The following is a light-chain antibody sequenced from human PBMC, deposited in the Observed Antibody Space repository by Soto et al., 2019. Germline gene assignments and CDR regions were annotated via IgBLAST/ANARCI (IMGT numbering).Light chain of an antibody. Sequence: QSVLTQPPSASGTPGQRVTISCSGSSSNIGSNTVNWYQQLPGTAPKLLIYSNNQRPSGVPDRFSGSKSGTSASLAISGLQSEDEADYYCAGWDDSLKGVFGTGTKVTVL. CDR3: AGWDDSLKGV. V-gene: IGLV1-44*01. CDR2: SNN. CDR1: SSNIGSNT. J-gene: IGLJ1*01.